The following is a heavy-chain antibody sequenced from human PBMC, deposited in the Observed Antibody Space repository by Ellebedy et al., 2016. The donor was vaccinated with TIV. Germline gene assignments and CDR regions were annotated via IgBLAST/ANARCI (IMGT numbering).Heavy chain of an antibody. CDR2: IYYSGST. CDR3: ARQKSQTYYYGSGSYSGAAVDFDY. J-gene: IGHJ4*02. D-gene: IGHD3-10*01. V-gene: IGHV4-61*08. CDR1: GGSISSGGYY. Sequence: SETLSLXCTVSGGSISSGGYYWSWIRQHPGKGLEWIGYIYYSGSTNYNPSLKSRVTISVDTSKNQFSLKLSSVTAADTAVYYCARQKSQTYYYGSGSYSGAAVDFDYWGQGTLVTVSS.